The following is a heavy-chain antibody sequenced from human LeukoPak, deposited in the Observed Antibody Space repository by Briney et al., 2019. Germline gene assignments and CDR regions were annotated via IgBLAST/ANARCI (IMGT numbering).Heavy chain of an antibody. CDR3: TRVGYCATTSCRTAFDI. D-gene: IGHD2-2*03. CDR2: ISSSSSYI. V-gene: IGHV3-21*01. Sequence: GGSLRLSCAASGFTFSSYSMNWVRQAPGKGLEWVSSISSSSSYIYYADSVKGRFTISRDNAKNSLYLQMNSLRAEDTAVYFCTRVGYCATTSCRTAFDIWGQGTTVTVSS. J-gene: IGHJ3*02. CDR1: GFTFSSYS.